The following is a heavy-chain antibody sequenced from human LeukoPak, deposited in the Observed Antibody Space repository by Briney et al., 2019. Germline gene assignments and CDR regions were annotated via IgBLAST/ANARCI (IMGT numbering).Heavy chain of an antibody. CDR2: ISGGGGTT. J-gene: IGHJ3*02. Sequence: GGSLRLSCAASGFTFSSYAMMWLRQAPGKGLEWVSAISGGGGTTLCADSVKGRFTISRDNSKNTLYLQMSSLRAEDTAVYYCARDPNGDYIGAFEIWGQGTMVTVSS. CDR1: GFTFSSYA. V-gene: IGHV3-23*01. CDR3: ARDPNGDYIGAFEI. D-gene: IGHD4-17*01.